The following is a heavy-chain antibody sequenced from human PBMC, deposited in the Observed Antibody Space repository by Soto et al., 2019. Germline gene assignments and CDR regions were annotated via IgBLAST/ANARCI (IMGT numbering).Heavy chain of an antibody. J-gene: IGHJ5*02. Sequence: SETLSLTCAVYGGSFSGYYWSWIRQPPGKGLEWIGEINHSGSTNYNPSLKSRVTISVDTSKNQFSLKLSSVTAADTAVYYCARRFLESGNWFDPWGQGTLVTASS. D-gene: IGHD3-3*01. CDR3: ARRFLESGNWFDP. CDR2: INHSGST. CDR1: GGSFSGYY. V-gene: IGHV4-34*01.